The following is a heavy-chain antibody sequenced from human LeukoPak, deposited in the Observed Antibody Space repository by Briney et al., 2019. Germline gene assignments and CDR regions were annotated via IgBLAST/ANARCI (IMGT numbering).Heavy chain of an antibody. Sequence: SETLSLTCTVSGGPISSGGYYWTWIRQLPGKGLEWIGHIYYSGTTYYNPSLKSRVTISVDTSKNQFSLKLTSVTAADTAVYYCARDRGNDDFDIWGQGTMVTVSS. CDR1: GGPISSGGYY. V-gene: IGHV4-31*03. CDR3: ARDRGNDDFDI. CDR2: IYYSGTT. J-gene: IGHJ3*02. D-gene: IGHD3-10*01.